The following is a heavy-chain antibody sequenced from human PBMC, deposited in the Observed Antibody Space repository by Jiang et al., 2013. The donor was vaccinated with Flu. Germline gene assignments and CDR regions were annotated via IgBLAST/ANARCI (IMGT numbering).Heavy chain of an antibody. CDR2: TIPVFGTT. CDR1: EYTFRTSA. J-gene: IGHJ6*03. CDR3: ARGVWRSPNYLYNMDL. D-gene: IGHD1-1*01. Sequence: SGAEVKKPGSSVKVSCKVSEYTFRTSAITWVRQAPGQGLEWMGGTIPVFGTTKVAQKFQSRVTITADESTTTAYMELSSLTSEDTAVYYCARGVWRSPNYLYNMDLWGKGTVVTVSS. V-gene: IGHV1-69*01.